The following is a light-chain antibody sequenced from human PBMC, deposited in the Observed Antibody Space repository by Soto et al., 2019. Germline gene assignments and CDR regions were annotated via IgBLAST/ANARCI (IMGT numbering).Light chain of an antibody. CDR1: QSVSSSY. Sequence: EIVLTQSPGTLSLSPGERATLSCRASQSVSSSYLAWYQQKPGQAPRLLIYGASSRATGIPDRFSGSGCGTDFTLTISRLEPDEFAVYYCQQYGSSSTFGPGTKVDIK. CDR3: QQYGSSST. CDR2: GAS. V-gene: IGKV3-20*01. J-gene: IGKJ3*01.